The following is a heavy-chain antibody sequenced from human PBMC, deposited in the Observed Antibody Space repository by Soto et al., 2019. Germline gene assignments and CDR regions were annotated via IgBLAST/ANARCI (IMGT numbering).Heavy chain of an antibody. CDR1: GGSISSYY. CDR2: IYYSGST. D-gene: IGHD1-26*01. J-gene: IGHJ3*02. V-gene: IGHV4-59*01. Sequence: SETLSLTCPVSGGSISSYYWSWIRQPPGKGLEWIGYIYYSGSTNYNPSLKSRVTISVDTSKNQFSLKLSSVTAADTAVYYCARGRGMGATGRPRNAFDIWGQGTMVTVSS. CDR3: ARGRGMGATGRPRNAFDI.